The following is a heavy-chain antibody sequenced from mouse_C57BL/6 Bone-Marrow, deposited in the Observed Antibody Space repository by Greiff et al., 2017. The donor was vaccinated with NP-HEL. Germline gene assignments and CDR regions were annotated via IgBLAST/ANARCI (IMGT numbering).Heavy chain of an antibody. Sequence: QVQLKQSGAELVRPGASVTLSCKASGYTFTDYEMHWVKQTPVHGLEWIGAIDPETGGTAYNQKFKGKAILTADKSSSTAYMELRSLTSEDSAVYYCTYYGSSYVSAMDYWGQGTSVTVSS. V-gene: IGHV1-15*01. J-gene: IGHJ4*01. D-gene: IGHD1-1*01. CDR3: TYYGSSYVSAMDY. CDR2: IDPETGGT. CDR1: GYTFTDYE.